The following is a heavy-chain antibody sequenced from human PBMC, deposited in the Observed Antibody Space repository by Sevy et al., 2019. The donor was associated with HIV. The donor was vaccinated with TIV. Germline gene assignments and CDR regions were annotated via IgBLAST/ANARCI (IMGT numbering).Heavy chain of an antibody. CDR1: GFSFSDYF. V-gene: IGHV3-11*01. D-gene: IGHD6-19*01. CDR3: TRFYSSISGWYPGSDDF. J-gene: IGHJ4*02. Sequence: GGCLRLSCVASGFSFSDYFISWIRQAPGKGLEWVSYISSNSNKIRYADSVQGRFTISRDNVKNSVYLQMNSLRAEDTAVYHCTRFYSSISGWYPGSDDFWGRGTLVTVSS. CDR2: ISSNSNKI.